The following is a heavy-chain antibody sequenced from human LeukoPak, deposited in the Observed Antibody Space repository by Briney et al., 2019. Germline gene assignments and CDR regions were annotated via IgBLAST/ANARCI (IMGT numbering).Heavy chain of an antibody. J-gene: IGHJ4*02. V-gene: IGHV4-31*03. Sequence: SETLSLTCSVSGDTISSNGYYWSWIRQHPEKGLEWIGYIYHSGSTSYNPSLKSRVTISVDTSKNQFSLKLSSVTAADTAVYYCARKGSRSVAEPFDYWGQGTLVTVSS. CDR1: GDTISSNGYY. CDR2: IYHSGST. D-gene: IGHD4-23*01. CDR3: ARKGSRSVAEPFDY.